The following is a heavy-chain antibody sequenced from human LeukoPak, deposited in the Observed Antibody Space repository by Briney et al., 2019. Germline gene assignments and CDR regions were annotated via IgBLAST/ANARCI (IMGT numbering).Heavy chain of an antibody. Sequence: KSGGSLRLSCAASGFTFSSYNMNWVRQAPGKGLEWVSSISSSSSYIYYADSVKGRFTISRDNAKNSLYLQMNRLRAEDTALYYCARDRGSGSYYNPIDYWGQGTLVTVSS. CDR3: ARDRGSGSYYNPIDY. J-gene: IGHJ4*02. CDR1: GFTFSSYN. D-gene: IGHD3-10*01. CDR2: ISSSSSYI. V-gene: IGHV3-21*04.